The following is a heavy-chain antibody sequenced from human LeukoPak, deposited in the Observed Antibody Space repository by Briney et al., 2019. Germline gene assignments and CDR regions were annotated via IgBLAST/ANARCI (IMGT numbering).Heavy chain of an antibody. CDR2: IYDNGNT. CDR1: GGSISGYF. D-gene: IGHD5-12*01. Sequence: PSETLSLTCTVSGGSISGYFWSWIRQPPGKGLEWMGYIYDNGNTNYNSSLKSRVTMSVDMSKNQVSLKLTSVTAADTAVYYCARDPGSGTADDYIMDVWGQGTTVTVSS. CDR3: ARDPGSGTADDYIMDV. V-gene: IGHV4-59*01. J-gene: IGHJ6*02.